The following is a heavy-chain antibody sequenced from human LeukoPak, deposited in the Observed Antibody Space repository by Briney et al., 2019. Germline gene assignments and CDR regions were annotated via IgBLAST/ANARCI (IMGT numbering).Heavy chain of an antibody. CDR1: GFTFSSYA. V-gene: IGHV3-15*01. CDR3: TTEIRSSGWHNCFDP. J-gene: IGHJ5*02. Sequence: GGSLRLSCAASGFTFSSYAMSWVRQAPEKGLEWVGRIKSKTDGGTTDYAAPVKGRFAISRDDSKNTLYLQMNSLKNEDTAVYYCTTEIRSSGWHNCFDPWGQGTLVTVSS. D-gene: IGHD6-25*01. CDR2: IKSKTDGGTT.